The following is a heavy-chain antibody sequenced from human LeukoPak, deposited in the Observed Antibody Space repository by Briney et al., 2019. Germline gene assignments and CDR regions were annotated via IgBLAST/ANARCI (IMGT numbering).Heavy chain of an antibody. J-gene: IGHJ4*02. D-gene: IGHD1-26*01. Sequence: PSETLSLTCVVSGYSISSGYYWCWLRQPPGKGQLLIGSIYHGGSTYYKESLKGRVTISVDTSKNQFSLKLSTVTAADTALYYCARDETFSYGSFGHWGQGTLVTVSS. CDR3: ARDETFSYGSFGH. V-gene: IGHV4-38-2*02. CDR2: IYHGGST. CDR1: GYSISSGYY.